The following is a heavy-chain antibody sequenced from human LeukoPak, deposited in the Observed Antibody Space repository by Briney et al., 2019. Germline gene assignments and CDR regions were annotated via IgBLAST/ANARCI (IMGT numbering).Heavy chain of an antibody. D-gene: IGHD3-10*01. V-gene: IGHV1-69*13. CDR2: IIPIFGTA. CDR3: AREPYLLWFGESRNWFDP. Sequence: VASVKVSCKASGGTFSSYAISWVRQAPGQGLEWMGGIIPIFGTANYAQKFQGRVTITADESTSTAYMELSSLRSEDTAVYYCAREPYLLWFGESRNWFDPWGQGTLVTVSS. J-gene: IGHJ5*02. CDR1: GGTFSSYA.